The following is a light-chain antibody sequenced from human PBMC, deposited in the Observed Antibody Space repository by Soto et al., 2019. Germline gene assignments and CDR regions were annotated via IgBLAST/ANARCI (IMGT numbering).Light chain of an antibody. V-gene: IGLV4-60*03. J-gene: IGLJ2*01. CDR1: SGHSSYI. CDR2: LEGSGSY. CDR3: ETWDSNIGV. Sequence: QLVLTQSSSASASLGSSVKLTCTLSSGHSSYIIAWHQQQPGKAPRYLMKLEGSGSYNKGSGVPDRFSGSSSGADRYLTISNLQSEDEADYYCETWDSNIGVFGGGTQLTVL.